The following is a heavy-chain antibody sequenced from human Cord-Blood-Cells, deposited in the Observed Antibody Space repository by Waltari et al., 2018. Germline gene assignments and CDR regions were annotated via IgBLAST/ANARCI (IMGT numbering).Heavy chain of an antibody. CDR1: GGSFSGYY. J-gene: IGHJ4*02. CDR2: INHSGST. V-gene: IGHV4-34*01. Sequence: QVQLQQWGAGLLKPSETLSLTCAVYGGSFSGYYWSWIRQPPGKGLEWIGEINHSGSTNYNPSLKRRVTISVDTSKNQFSLKLSSVTAADTAVYYCASLYSSSWYQSDYWGQGTLVTVSS. CDR3: ASLYSSSWYQSDY. D-gene: IGHD6-13*01.